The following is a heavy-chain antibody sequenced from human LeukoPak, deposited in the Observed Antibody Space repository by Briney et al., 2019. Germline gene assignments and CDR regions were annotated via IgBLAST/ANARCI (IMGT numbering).Heavy chain of an antibody. V-gene: IGHV3-23*01. CDR3: AKDPGSSSFLYYFDY. D-gene: IGHD6-6*01. J-gene: IGHJ4*02. CDR2: ISGSGGST. Sequence: PGGSLRLSCAASGFTFSSYARSWVRQAPGKGLEWVSAISGSGGSTYYADSVKGRFTISRDNSKNTLYLQMNSLRAEDTAVYYCAKDPGSSSFLYYFDYWGQGTLATVSS. CDR1: GFTFSSYA.